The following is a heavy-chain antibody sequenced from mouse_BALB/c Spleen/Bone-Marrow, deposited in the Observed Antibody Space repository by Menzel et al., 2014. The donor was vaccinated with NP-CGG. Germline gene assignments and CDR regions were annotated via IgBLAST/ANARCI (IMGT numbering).Heavy chain of an antibody. Sequence: SGPEVVRPGVSAKISCKGSGYRFTDYAMHLVKQSHARSLEWIGVISTYNGNTNYNQKFKGKATMTVDKSSSTAYMELARLTSEDSAIYYCARDLRHAMDYWGQGTSVTVSS. CDR3: ARDLRHAMDY. V-gene: IGHV1-67*01. D-gene: IGHD2-12*01. CDR1: GYRFTDYA. CDR2: ISTYNGNT. J-gene: IGHJ4*01.